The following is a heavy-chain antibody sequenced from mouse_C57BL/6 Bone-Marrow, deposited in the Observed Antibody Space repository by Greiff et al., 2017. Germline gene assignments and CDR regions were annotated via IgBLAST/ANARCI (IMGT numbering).Heavy chain of an antibody. D-gene: IGHD1-1*01. Sequence: DVQLVESGGGLVKPGGSLKLSCAASGFTFSDYGMHWVRQAPETGLEWVAYISSGSSTIYYADTVKGRFTISSDNAKNTLFLKMTSLSSEATAMYYCARDGSSYVAYWGLGTLVTVSA. CDR2: ISSGSSTI. CDR1: GFTFSDYG. V-gene: IGHV5-17*01. CDR3: ARDGSSYVAY. J-gene: IGHJ3*01.